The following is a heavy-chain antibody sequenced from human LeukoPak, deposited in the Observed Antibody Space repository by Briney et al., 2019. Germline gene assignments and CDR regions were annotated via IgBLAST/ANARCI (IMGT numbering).Heavy chain of an antibody. CDR3: ARPTLDTAYIP. J-gene: IGHJ4*02. CDR2: IYPGDSDT. CDR1: GSTFTSYW. Sequence: AGESLQISCQGSGSTFTSYWIGWVRQLPGKGLEWMGIIYPGDSDTRYSPSFQGQVTISADKSISTAYLQWSHLKASDTAMYYCARPTLDTAYIPWGQGTLVTVSS. D-gene: IGHD5-18*01. V-gene: IGHV5-51*01.